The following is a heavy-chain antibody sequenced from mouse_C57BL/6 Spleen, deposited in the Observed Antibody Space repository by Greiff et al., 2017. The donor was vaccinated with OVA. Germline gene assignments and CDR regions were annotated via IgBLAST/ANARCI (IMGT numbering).Heavy chain of an antibody. CDR1: GFTFSDYG. Sequence: DVKLVESGGGLVKPGGSLKLSCAASGFTFSDYGMHWVRQAPEKGLEWVAYISSGSSTIYSADTVKGRFTISRDNAKNTLFLQMTSLRSEDTAMYYCAITTVVAYYYAMDYWGQGTSVTVSS. CDR2: ISSGSSTI. CDR3: AITTVVAYYYAMDY. V-gene: IGHV5-17*01. D-gene: IGHD1-1*01. J-gene: IGHJ4*01.